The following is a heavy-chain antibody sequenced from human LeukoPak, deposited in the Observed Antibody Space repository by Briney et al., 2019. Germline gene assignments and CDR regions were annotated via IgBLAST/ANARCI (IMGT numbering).Heavy chain of an antibody. D-gene: IGHD6-13*01. J-gene: IGHJ4*02. CDR1: GFTFSTYW. Sequence: GGSLRHSCAASGFTFSTYWMHWVRQAPGKGLLWVSRINRDGSSTSYADSVKGRFTISRDNAKNTLYLQMNSLRDEDTAVYFCAKDWTTAGGFDYWGQGVLVTVSS. CDR3: AKDWTTAGGFDY. CDR2: INRDGSST. V-gene: IGHV3-74*01.